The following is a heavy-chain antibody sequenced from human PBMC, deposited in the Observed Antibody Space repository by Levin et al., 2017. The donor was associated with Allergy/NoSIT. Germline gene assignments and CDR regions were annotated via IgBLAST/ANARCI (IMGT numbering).Heavy chain of an antibody. CDR1: GYTFTGYY. V-gene: IGHV1-2*02. J-gene: IGHJ4*02. Sequence: ASVKVSCKASGYTFTGYYMHWVRQAPGQGLEWMGWINPNSGGTNYAQKFQGRVTMTRDTSISTAYMELSRLRSDDTAVYYCARGSRCSSGWYSRGWISGPFDYWGQGTLVTVSS. CDR2: INPNSGGT. CDR3: ARGSRCSSGWYSRGWISGPFDY. D-gene: IGHD6-19*01.